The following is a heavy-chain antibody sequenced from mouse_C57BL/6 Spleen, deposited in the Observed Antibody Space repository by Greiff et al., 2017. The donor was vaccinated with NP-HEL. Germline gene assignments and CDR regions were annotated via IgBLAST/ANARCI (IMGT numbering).Heavy chain of an antibody. V-gene: IGHV1-81*01. J-gene: IGHJ2*01. CDR1: GYTFTSYG. Sequence: QMQLKESGAELARPGASVKLSCKASGYTFTSYGISWVKQRTGQGLEWIGEIYPRSGNTYYNEKFKGKATLTADKSSSTAYMELRSLTSEDSAVYFCARRSEGYFDYWGQGTTLTVSS. CDR2: IYPRSGNT. CDR3: ARRSEGYFDY.